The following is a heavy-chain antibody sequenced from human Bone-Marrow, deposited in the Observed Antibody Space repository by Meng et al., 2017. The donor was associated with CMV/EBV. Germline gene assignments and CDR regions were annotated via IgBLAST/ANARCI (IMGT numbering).Heavy chain of an antibody. J-gene: IGHJ4*02. V-gene: IGHV4-59*01. CDR1: GASIRGYY. CDR2: IFYSGGA. Sequence: SETLSLTCTVSGASIRGYYWSWFRQSPAKGLEWIGYIFYSGGATYNPSLQSRVTISIDTPKNQFFLQLNSVTAEDTAIYYCARGEGYNLWWAQGTLVTVSS. D-gene: IGHD5-24*01. CDR3: ARGEGYNLW.